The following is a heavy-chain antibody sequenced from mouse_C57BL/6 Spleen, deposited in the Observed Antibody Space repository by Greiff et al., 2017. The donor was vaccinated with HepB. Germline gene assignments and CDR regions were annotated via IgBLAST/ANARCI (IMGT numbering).Heavy chain of an antibody. Sequence: EVKLMESEGGLVQPGRSMKLSCTASGFTFSDYYMAWVRQVPEKGLEWVANINYDGSSTYYLDSLKSRFIISRDNAKNILYLQMSSLKSEDTATYYCARDRNYGSSYEGYFDVWGTGTTVTVSS. CDR3: ARDRNYGSSYEGYFDV. D-gene: IGHD1-1*01. CDR2: INYDGSST. CDR1: GFTFSDYY. J-gene: IGHJ1*03. V-gene: IGHV5-16*01.